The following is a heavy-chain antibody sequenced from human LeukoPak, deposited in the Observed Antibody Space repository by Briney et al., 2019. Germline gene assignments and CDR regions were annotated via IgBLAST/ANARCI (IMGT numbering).Heavy chain of an antibody. V-gene: IGHV1-8*03. D-gene: IGHD6-19*01. J-gene: IGHJ4*02. CDR3: ARGDQQWLVRGYYFDY. Sequence: ASVKVSCKASGYTFTSYDINWVRQATGQGLEWTGWMNPNSGNTGYAQKFQGRVTITRNTSISTAYMELSSLRSEDTAVYYCARGDQQWLVRGYYFDYWGXGTXVTVSS. CDR2: MNPNSGNT. CDR1: GYTFTSYD.